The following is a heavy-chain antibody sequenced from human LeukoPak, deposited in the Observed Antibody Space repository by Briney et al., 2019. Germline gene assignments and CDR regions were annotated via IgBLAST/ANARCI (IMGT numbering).Heavy chain of an antibody. CDR3: ARAPTSRDGYNSEFDY. D-gene: IGHD5-24*01. CDR2: INPNSGGT. Sequence: ASVKVSCKASGYTFTGYYMHWVRQAPGQGLEWMGWINPNSGGTNYAQKFQGRVTMTRDTSISTAYMELSRLRSDDTAVYYCARAPTSRDGYNSEFDYWGQGTLVTVSS. V-gene: IGHV1-2*02. J-gene: IGHJ4*02. CDR1: GYTFTGYY.